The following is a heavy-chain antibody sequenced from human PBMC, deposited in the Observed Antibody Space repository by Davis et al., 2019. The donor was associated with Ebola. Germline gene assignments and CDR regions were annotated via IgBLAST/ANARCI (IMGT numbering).Heavy chain of an antibody. CDR3: ARDLLRELLDY. V-gene: IGHV3-74*01. D-gene: IGHD1-26*01. Sequence: GESLKISCAASGFTFSSYWMHWVRQAPGKGLVWVSRINSDGSSTSYADSVKGRFTISRDNAKNTLYLQMNSLRAEDTAVYYCARDLLRELLDYWGQGTLVTVSS. CDR1: GFTFSSYW. CDR2: INSDGSST. J-gene: IGHJ4*02.